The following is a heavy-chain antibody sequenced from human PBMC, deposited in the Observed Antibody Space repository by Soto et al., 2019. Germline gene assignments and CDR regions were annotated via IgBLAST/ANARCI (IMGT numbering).Heavy chain of an antibody. Sequence: PSETLSLTCTVSGGSIRDDTYYWGWIRRPPGKGLEWIGSIYFSGTSSYNPSLKSRVTMSVDTSKKQLSLRLSSVTAADTAAYYCARTSLEGSDFDYWGQGTLVTVSS. D-gene: IGHD2-15*01. CDR2: IYFSGTS. V-gene: IGHV4-39*01. CDR3: ARTSLEGSDFDY. CDR1: GGSIRDDTYY. J-gene: IGHJ4*02.